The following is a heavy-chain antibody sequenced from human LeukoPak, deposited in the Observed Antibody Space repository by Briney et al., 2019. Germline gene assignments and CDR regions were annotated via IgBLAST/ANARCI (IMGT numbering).Heavy chain of an antibody. CDR3: ARDTSIFGVVNGVGAFDI. J-gene: IGHJ3*02. D-gene: IGHD3-3*01. CDR2: IYYSGST. V-gene: IGHV4-59*01. CDR1: GGSISSYY. Sequence: SETLSLTCTVSGGSISSYYWSWIRQPPGKGLEWIGYIYYSGSTNYNPSLKSRVTISVDTSKNQFSLKLSSVTAADPAVYYCARDTSIFGVVNGVGAFDIWGQGTMVTVSS.